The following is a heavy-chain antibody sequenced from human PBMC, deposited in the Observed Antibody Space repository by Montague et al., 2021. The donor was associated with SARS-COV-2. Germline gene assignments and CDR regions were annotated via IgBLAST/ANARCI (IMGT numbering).Heavy chain of an antibody. J-gene: IGHJ4*02. Sequence: SETLSLTCVVSGVSISSSYWSWIRQSPEKGLEWIGNSYYTGSNKYNPSLQGRVTILVETSESQVSLNLRSVTAADTAIYYCASVGSGYKYGWTHQWGQGILVTVSS. V-gene: IGHV4-59*01. CDR2: SYYTGSN. CDR3: ASVGSGYKYGWTHQ. CDR1: GVSISSSY. D-gene: IGHD5-18*01.